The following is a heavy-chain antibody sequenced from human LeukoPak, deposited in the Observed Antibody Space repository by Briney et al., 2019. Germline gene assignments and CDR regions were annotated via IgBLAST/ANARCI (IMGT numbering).Heavy chain of an antibody. V-gene: IGHV3-33*01. J-gene: IGHJ4*02. D-gene: IGHD2/OR15-2a*01. CDR3: AREGPRGNSQFDY. CDR1: GFTFSSYG. CDR2: IWYDGSNR. Sequence: GGSLRLSCAASGFTFSSYGMHWVRQAPGKGLEWVALIWYDGSNRYYADSVKGRLTISRDNSKNTLYLQMNSLRAEDTAVYYCAREGPRGNSQFDYWGQGTLVTVSS.